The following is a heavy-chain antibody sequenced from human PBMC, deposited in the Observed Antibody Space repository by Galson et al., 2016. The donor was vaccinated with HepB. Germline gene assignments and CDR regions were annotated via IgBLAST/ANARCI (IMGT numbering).Heavy chain of an antibody. D-gene: IGHD5-18*01. CDR1: GYIFTTYS. J-gene: IGHJ4*02. CDR2: INAGTGNT. CDR3: ARVGSRGYSYGYGLDY. V-gene: IGHV1-3*01. Sequence: SVKVSCKASGYIFTTYSMHWVRQVPGQRLEWMGWINAGTGNTKYSQKFQGRITITNDTSASTVYVELSSLRSEDTAVYYCARVGSRGYSYGYGLDYWGQGTLVTVSS.